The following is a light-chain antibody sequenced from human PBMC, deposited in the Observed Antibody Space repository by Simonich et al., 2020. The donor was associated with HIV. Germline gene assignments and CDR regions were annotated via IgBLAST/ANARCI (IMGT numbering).Light chain of an antibody. CDR2: DAS. J-gene: IGKJ3*01. CDR3: QQYGNLPFT. V-gene: IGKV1-33*01. Sequence: DIQMTPSPSSLSASVGDRVSITCRASQCISSALAWYQQRPGAAPKPLIYDASNLKTGVPSRFSGSGSGTDFTFTISSLQPEDIATYYCQQYGNLPFTFGPGTKVGIK. CDR1: QCISSA.